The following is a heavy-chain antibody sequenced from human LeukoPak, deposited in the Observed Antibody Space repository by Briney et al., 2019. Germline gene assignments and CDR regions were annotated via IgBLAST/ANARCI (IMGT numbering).Heavy chain of an antibody. Sequence: PGRSLRLSCAASGFTFSSYGMYWVRQAPGKGLEWVAFISYDGSNKNYADSVKGRFTISRDNSRTTLDLQMNSLRAEDTAVYYCARALGYYYDTSGYYCLDPWGQGTLVTVSS. CDR2: ISYDGSNK. J-gene: IGHJ5*02. CDR1: GFTFSSYG. D-gene: IGHD3-22*01. CDR3: ARALGYYYDTSGYYCLDP. V-gene: IGHV3-33*05.